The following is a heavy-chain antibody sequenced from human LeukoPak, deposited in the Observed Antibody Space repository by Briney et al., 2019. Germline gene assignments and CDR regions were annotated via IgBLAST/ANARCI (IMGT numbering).Heavy chain of an antibody. D-gene: IGHD2-21*02. CDR1: GTSISINY. V-gene: IGHV4-4*07. Sequence: SETLSLTCDVSGTSISINYWSWIRQPAGKGLEWIGRFDTDGTTNSNPSLKSRVTLSMDMSRNQFSLRLTSLTAADTAVYYCARELATGDSPYYYYYMDVWGKGTTVTVSS. CDR2: FDTDGTT. CDR3: ARELATGDSPYYYYYMDV. J-gene: IGHJ6*03.